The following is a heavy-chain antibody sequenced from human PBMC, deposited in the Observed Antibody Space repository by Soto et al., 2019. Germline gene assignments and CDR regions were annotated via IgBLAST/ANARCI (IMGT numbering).Heavy chain of an antibody. Sequence: SGPTLVNPTQTLTLTCTFSGFSLSTSGMCVSWIRQPPGKALEWLALIDWDDDKYYSTSLKTRLTISKDTSKNQVVLTMTNMDPVDTATYYCARIGYDYGDYYYYGMDVWGQGTTVTVSS. V-gene: IGHV2-70*01. CDR2: IDWDDDK. D-gene: IGHD4-17*01. J-gene: IGHJ6*02. CDR3: ARIGYDYGDYYYYGMDV. CDR1: GFSLSTSGMC.